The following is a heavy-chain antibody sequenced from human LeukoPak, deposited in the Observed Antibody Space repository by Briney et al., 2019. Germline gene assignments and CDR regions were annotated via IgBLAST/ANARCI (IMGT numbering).Heavy chain of an antibody. V-gene: IGHV3-21*01. J-gene: IGHJ5*01. CDR1: GFTFSSYS. D-gene: IGHD7-27*01. CDR3: VREPGAPRGWFDS. Sequence: GGSLRLSCAASGFTFSSYSMNWVRQAPGKGLEWVSSISGTGSHIYSADSMKGRFIISRDNAKNSLYLQMNSLRAEDTAVYYCVREPGAPRGWFDSWGQGTLVTVSS. CDR2: ISGTGSHI.